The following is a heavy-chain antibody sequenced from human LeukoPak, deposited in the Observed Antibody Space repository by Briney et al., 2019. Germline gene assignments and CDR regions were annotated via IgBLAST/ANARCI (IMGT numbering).Heavy chain of an antibody. V-gene: IGHV1-3*01. Sequence: GASVKVSCKASGYTFTSYAMHWVRQAPGQRLEWMGWINAGTGNTKYSQKFQDRVTITRDTSASTAYMELSSLRSEDTAMYYCARPLAVAGFDYWGQGTLVTVSS. CDR1: GYTFTSYA. CDR2: INAGTGNT. J-gene: IGHJ4*02. D-gene: IGHD6-19*01. CDR3: ARPLAVAGFDY.